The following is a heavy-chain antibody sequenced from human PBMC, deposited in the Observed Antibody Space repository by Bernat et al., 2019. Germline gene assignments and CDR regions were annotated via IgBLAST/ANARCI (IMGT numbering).Heavy chain of an antibody. Sequence: QVQLQQSGPGLVKPSQTLSLTCAISGDSVSSNSVAWYWIRQSPSRGLEWLGRTYYRSKWYNDYAVSVKSRITINPDTSKNQFSLQLNSVTPEDTAVYYCSRDIIAAAGAISDYWGPGTLVTVSP. J-gene: IGHJ4*02. CDR1: GDSVSSNSVA. V-gene: IGHV6-1*01. CDR3: SRDIIAAAGAISDY. D-gene: IGHD6-13*01. CDR2: TYYRSKWYN.